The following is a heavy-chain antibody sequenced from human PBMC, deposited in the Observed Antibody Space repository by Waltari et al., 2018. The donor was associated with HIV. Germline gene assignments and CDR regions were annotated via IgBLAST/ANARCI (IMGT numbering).Heavy chain of an antibody. D-gene: IGHD1-26*01. CDR1: GGSISSSRYY. CDR3: ARQTTPPTTLIDY. CDR2: ISYGGTT. Sequence: QLQLQESGPGLVKPSETLSLTCTVSGGSISSSRYYWGWIRQPPGKGLEWIGSISYGGTTYYNPSLKSRVTISVDTSKNQFSLKLSSVTAADTAVYYCARQTTPPTTLIDYWGQGTLVTVSS. J-gene: IGHJ4*02. V-gene: IGHV4-39*01.